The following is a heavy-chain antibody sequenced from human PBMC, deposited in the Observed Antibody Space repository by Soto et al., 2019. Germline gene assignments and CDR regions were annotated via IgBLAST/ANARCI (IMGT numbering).Heavy chain of an antibody. CDR3: AKADGVIRSMAVAFDY. V-gene: IGHV3-23*01. Sequence: EVQLLESGGGLVQPGGSLRLSCAVSGFTFSRYAMSWVRQAPGKGLEWVSAISGSGGNTYYADSVEGRFAISRDNSKSTLYLQMDSLRVEDTAVYYCAKADGVIRSMAVAFDYWGQGTLVTVSS. J-gene: IGHJ4*02. CDR1: GFTFSRYA. CDR2: ISGSGGNT. D-gene: IGHD2-8*01.